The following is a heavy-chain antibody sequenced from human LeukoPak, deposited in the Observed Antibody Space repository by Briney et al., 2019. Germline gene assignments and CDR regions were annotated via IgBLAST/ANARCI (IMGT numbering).Heavy chain of an antibody. CDR2: LIPIYGSA. CDR1: GGSFTFTSHA. CDR3: AGFFYDNSGEASDL. J-gene: IGHJ3*01. Sequence: SVKVSCKASGGSFTFTSHAISWVRQAPGQGLEWMGGLIPIYGSANYAQKFQGRVTITSDESTRTVYMELRSLRPEDSAVYYCAGFFYDNSGEASDLWGQGTMVTVSS. V-gene: IGHV1-69*01. D-gene: IGHD3-22*01.